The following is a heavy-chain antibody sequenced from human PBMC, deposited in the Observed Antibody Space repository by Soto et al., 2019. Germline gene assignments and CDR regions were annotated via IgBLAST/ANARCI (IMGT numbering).Heavy chain of an antibody. CDR1: GYSISSSNW. V-gene: IGHV4-28*01. D-gene: IGHD1-26*01. J-gene: IGHJ4*02. CDR3: ARREIEGPIDY. CDR2: IYYSGTP. Sequence: PSETLSLTCAVSGYSISSSNWWGWIRQPPGKGLEWIGYIYYSGTPYYNPSLKSRVTMSVDTSKNQFSLTLTSVTAVDTAVYYCARREIEGPIDYWGQGTLVTVSS.